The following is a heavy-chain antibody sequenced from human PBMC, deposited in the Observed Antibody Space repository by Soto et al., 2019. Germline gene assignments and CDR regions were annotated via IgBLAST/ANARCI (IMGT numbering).Heavy chain of an antibody. CDR3: AKDPESEIQWFYYFES. Sequence: PSETLSLTCAFSGGSISSGGYSLSWIRQPPGKGLEWIGYIYHSGSTYYNPSLKSRVTISVDRSKNQFSPKLSSVTAADTAVYYCAKDPESEIQWFYYFESWGQGTLVTVSS. D-gene: IGHD3-10*01. CDR1: GGSISSGGYS. V-gene: IGHV4-30-2*01. J-gene: IGHJ4*02. CDR2: IYHSGST.